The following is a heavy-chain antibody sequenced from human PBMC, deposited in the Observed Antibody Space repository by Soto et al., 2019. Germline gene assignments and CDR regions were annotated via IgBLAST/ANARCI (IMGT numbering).Heavy chain of an antibody. Sequence: QLQLQESGPGLVKPSETLSLTCTVSGGSISSSSYYWGWIRQPPGKGLEWIGSIYYSGSTYYNPSLKSRVTISVDTSKNQFSLKLSSVTAADTAVYYCARMGGVTPDDYWGQGTLVTVSS. CDR2: IYYSGST. D-gene: IGHD3-16*01. CDR1: GGSISSSSYY. V-gene: IGHV4-39*01. J-gene: IGHJ4*02. CDR3: ARMGGVTPDDY.